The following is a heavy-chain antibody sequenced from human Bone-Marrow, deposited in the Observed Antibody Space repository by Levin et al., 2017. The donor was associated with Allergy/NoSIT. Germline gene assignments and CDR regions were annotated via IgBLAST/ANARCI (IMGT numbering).Heavy chain of an antibody. CDR1: GYDFTTYW. Sequence: GASVKVSCKASGYDFTTYWIGWVRQMPGKGLEWMGIIYPGDSDTRYSPSFQGQVTISADKSINTAYLQWSSLKASDTAIYYCTRLGSSGFDPWGQGTLVTVSS. CDR2: IYPGDSDT. J-gene: IGHJ5*02. V-gene: IGHV5-51*01. CDR3: TRLGSSGFDP. D-gene: IGHD3-10*01.